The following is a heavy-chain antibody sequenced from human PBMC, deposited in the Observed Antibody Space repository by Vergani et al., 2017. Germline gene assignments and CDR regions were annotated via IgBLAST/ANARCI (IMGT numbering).Heavy chain of an antibody. CDR1: GFTVSSNY. Sequence: EVQLVESGGGLVQPGGSLRLSCAASGFTVSSNYMSWVRQAPGKGLEWVSVIYSAGSTYYADSVKGRFTISRDNSKNTLYLQMNSLRAEDTAVYYCARDPGIAVGVDAFDIWGQGTMVTVSS. D-gene: IGHD6-19*01. CDR2: IYSAGST. V-gene: IGHV3-66*02. CDR3: ARDPGIAVGVDAFDI. J-gene: IGHJ3*02.